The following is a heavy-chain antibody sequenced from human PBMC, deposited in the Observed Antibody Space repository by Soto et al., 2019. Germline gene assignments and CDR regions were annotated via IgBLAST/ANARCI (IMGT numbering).Heavy chain of an antibody. Sequence: QLLLQESGPGLVKPSGTLALTCAVAGGSISSSNWWTWVRQPPGKGLEWIGEIHHSGKTNYNPSPTERLNISEDTSKSQFSLTVVSVTAAGAAVYYCARAPPTPGSQERLTSGLDVWGQGTTVAVSS. J-gene: IGHJ6*02. V-gene: IGHV4-4*02. CDR2: IHHSGKT. D-gene: IGHD4-4*01. CDR1: GGSISSSNW. CDR3: ARAPPTPGSQERLTSGLDV.